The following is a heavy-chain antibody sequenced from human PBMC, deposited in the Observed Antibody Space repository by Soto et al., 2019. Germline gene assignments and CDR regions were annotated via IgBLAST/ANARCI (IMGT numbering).Heavy chain of an antibody. CDR1: GYSFTSYL. V-gene: IGHV5-10-1*01. CDR2: IDPSDSYT. CDR3: ARCQAYESNPLDGMDV. Sequence: PGESLKMYFKGSGYSFTSYLISWVRQMPVKGLGWMGRIDPSDSYTNYSPSFQGHATISADKSISTAYLQWSSLKASDTAMYYCARCQAYESNPLDGMDVWGQGTTVAVSS. J-gene: IGHJ6*02. D-gene: IGHD3-22*01.